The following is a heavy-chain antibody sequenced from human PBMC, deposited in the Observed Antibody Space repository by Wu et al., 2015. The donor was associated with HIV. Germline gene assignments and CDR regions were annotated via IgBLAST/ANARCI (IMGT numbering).Heavy chain of an antibody. CDR1: GGTFSHYV. D-gene: IGHD3-22*01. V-gene: IGHV1-69*05. CDR3: ARDIYYDSSGYYAAFHI. Sequence: QVQLVQSGAEVKKPGSSVRVSCKASGGTFSHYVISWVRQAPGQGLEWLGGIIPIFGTADYAQKFQDRVTITTDESTTTVYMDLSSLRSEDTAVYYCARDIYYDSSGYYAAFHIWGQGTMVTVSS. J-gene: IGHJ3*02. CDR2: IIPIFGTA.